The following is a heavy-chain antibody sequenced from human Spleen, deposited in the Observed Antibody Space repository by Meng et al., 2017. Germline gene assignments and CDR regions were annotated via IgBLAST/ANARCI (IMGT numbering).Heavy chain of an antibody. J-gene: IGHJ4*01. Sequence: DVWRVGDGEGVVNPGGCLRRSCAASGFTFSNAWMTWGRQAPWKGLEWIGRMKMNVYGWTVDYAAAVKGRFFISRDDSENTFYLQMNSLRTDDTAVYYCSGHVDYWGHGTLVTVSS. CDR3: SGHVDY. CDR1: GFTFSNAW. V-gene: IGHV3-15*01. CDR2: MKMNVYGWTV.